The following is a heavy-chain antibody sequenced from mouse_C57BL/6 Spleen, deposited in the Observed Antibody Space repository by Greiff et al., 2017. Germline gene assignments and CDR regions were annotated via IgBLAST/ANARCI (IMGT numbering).Heavy chain of an antibody. V-gene: IGHV3-6*01. CDR2: ISYDGST. Sequence: EVQLVESGPGLVKPSQSLSLTCSVTGYSITSGYYWNWIRQFPGNKLEWMGYISYDGSTNYNPSLKNRTSITRDKSKNQFFLKLNSATTEDTTTYYCARGGAIYYCYDVGFAYWGQGTLVTVAA. CDR1: GYSITSGYY. J-gene: IGHJ3*01. D-gene: IGHD2-2*01. CDR3: ARGGAIYYCYDVGFAY.